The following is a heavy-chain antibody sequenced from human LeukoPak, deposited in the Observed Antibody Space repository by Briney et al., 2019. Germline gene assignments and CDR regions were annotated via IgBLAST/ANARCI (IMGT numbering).Heavy chain of an antibody. CDR3: ASNNSSSWAFDY. CDR1: GYTFTGYY. D-gene: IGHD6-13*01. V-gene: IGHV1-46*01. Sequence: ASVKVSCKTSGYTFTGYYMHWVRQAPGQGLEWMGIINPSGGSTSYAQKFQGRVTMTRDMSTSTVYMELSSLRSEDTAVYYCASNNSSSWAFDYWGQGTLVTVSS. J-gene: IGHJ4*02. CDR2: INPSGGST.